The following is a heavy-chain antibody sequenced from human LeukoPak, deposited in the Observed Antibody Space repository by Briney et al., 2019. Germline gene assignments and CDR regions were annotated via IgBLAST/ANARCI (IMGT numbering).Heavy chain of an antibody. V-gene: IGHV5-51*01. CDR2: IYPGDSDT. D-gene: IGHD3-22*01. J-gene: IGHJ4*02. Sequence: GESLKISCKGSGYSFTSYWIGWVRQMPGKGLEWMGIIYPGDSDTRYSPSFQGQVTISADKSTSTAYLQWSSLKASDTAMYYCARPAAYYYDSSGYIYWGQGTLVTVSS. CDR3: ARPAAYYYDSSGYIY. CDR1: GYSFTSYW.